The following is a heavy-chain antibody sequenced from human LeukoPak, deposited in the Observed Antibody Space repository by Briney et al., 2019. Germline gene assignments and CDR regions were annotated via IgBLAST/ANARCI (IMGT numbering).Heavy chain of an antibody. CDR2: INGSGGST. Sequence: GALRLSCAASGFTFSSYAMSWVRHAPGKGLEGVSAINGSGGSTYYADSVKGRVTISREHSKNTLYLQMNSLRAEDTAVYYCARAPDEAGTTDYWGQGTLVTVSS. CDR1: GFTFSSYA. V-gene: IGHV3-23*01. J-gene: IGHJ4*02. CDR3: ARAPDEAGTTDY. D-gene: IGHD1-1*01.